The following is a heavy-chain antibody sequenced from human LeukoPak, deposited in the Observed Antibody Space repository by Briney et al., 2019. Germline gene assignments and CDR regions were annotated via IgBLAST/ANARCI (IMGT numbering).Heavy chain of an antibody. D-gene: IGHD4-17*01. CDR3: ATEVVGYGDVHYFDS. CDR2: FDPADGEP. CDR1: GYTLTELS. Sequence: ASVTVSCKLSGYTLTELSMHWVRQAPGKGLEGLGGFDPADGEPIYAQKFQGRVTMSEDTSTDTAYMYLSSLRSEDTAGYYCATEVVGYGDVHYFDSWGQGTLVTVSS. V-gene: IGHV1-24*01. J-gene: IGHJ4*02.